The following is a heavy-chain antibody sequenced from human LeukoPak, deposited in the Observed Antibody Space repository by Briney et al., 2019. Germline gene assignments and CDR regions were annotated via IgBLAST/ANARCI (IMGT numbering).Heavy chain of an antibody. Sequence: SETLSLTCTVSGGSISSSYWSWIRQSPGKGLEWTGYIYYSGRTNYNPSLKSRVTISVDTSKNQLSLKLNSVTAGDTAMYYCARGFNWLDPWGQGTLVTVSS. V-gene: IGHV4-59*01. CDR2: IYYSGRT. D-gene: IGHD3-3*01. J-gene: IGHJ5*02. CDR1: GGSISSSY. CDR3: ARGFNWLDP.